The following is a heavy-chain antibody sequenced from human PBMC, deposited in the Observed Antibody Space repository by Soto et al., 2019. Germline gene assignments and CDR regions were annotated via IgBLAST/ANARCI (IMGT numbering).Heavy chain of an antibody. D-gene: IGHD3-3*01. CDR1: GGTFSSYA. CDR2: IIPIFGTA. J-gene: IGHJ6*02. Sequence: GASVKVSCKASGGTFSSYAISWVRQAPGQGLEWMGGIIPIFGTANYAQKFQGRVTITADESTSTAYMELSSLRSEDTAVYYCARGAYDFYQRDYYYGMDVWGQGTTVTVSS. CDR3: ARGAYDFYQRDYYYGMDV. V-gene: IGHV1-69*13.